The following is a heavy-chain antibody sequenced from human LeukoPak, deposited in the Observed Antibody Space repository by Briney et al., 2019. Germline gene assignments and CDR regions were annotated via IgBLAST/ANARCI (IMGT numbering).Heavy chain of an antibody. D-gene: IGHD3-10*01. V-gene: IGHV4-39*07. CDR1: GGSISSSSYY. J-gene: IGHJ5*02. Sequence: SETLSLTCTVSGGSISSSSYYWGWIRQPPGKGLEWIGSIYYSGSTYYNPSLKSRVTISVDTSKNQFSLKLSSVTAADTAVYYCARSYGSGSYQFDPWGQGTLVTVSS. CDR2: IYYSGST. CDR3: ARSYGSGSYQFDP.